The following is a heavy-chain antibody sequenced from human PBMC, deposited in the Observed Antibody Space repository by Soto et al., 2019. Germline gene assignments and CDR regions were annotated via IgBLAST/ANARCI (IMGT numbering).Heavy chain of an antibody. Sequence: QVQLQESGPGLVKPSQTLSLTCTVSGASISSGGYYWGWIRQHPGKGLEWIVYIYYSGGTYYIPSLQSRVTISVDTSKNQFSLKLSSVTAADTAVYYCARGSPHDCGELGGGNWFDPWGQGTLVTVSS. CDR3: ARGSPHDCGELGGGNWFDP. CDR2: IYYSGGT. D-gene: IGHD4-17*01. J-gene: IGHJ5*02. CDR1: GASISSGGYY. V-gene: IGHV4-31*03.